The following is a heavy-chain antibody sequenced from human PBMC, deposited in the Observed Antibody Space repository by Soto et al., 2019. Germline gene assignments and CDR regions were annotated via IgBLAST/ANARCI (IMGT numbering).Heavy chain of an antibody. Sequence: PGGSLRLSCAVSGVTFTIYAMNWVRQAPGKGLEWVSGISGSGGTTYYADSVKGRFTISRDNSRNTLYVQMNSLRVEDTAVYFCAKGGDYRAFDYWGQGTLVTVSS. CDR1: GVTFTIYA. V-gene: IGHV3-23*01. CDR2: ISGSGGTT. D-gene: IGHD4-17*01. CDR3: AKGGDYRAFDY. J-gene: IGHJ4*02.